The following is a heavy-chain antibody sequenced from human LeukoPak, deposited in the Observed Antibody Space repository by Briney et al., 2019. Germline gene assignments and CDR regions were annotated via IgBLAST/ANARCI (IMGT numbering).Heavy chain of an antibody. J-gene: IGHJ4*02. V-gene: IGHV3-21*01. D-gene: IGHD2-2*01. CDR1: GFTCSSYS. Sequence: GGSLRLXCAASGFTCSSYSMNWVRRAPGKGLEWVSSISSSSSYIYYADSVKGRFTISRDNAKNSLYLQMNSLRAEDTAVYYCARDDACSSTSCPIDYWGQGTLVTVSS. CDR2: ISSSSSYI. CDR3: ARDDACSSTSCPIDY.